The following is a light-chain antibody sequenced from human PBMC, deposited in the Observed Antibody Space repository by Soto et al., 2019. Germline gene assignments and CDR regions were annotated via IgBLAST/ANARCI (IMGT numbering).Light chain of an antibody. CDR1: QGVGNW. CDR3: QQSNTFPFT. CDR2: GAS. Sequence: DIQMTQSPSSVSAAVGDRVTITCRASQGVGNWLAWYQQKPGRGPKLVIYGASSLQSGVPSRFSGSGYGTDFTLTISSLQPEDFATYYCQQSNTFPFTFGGGTKVEVK. V-gene: IGKV1-12*01. J-gene: IGKJ4*01.